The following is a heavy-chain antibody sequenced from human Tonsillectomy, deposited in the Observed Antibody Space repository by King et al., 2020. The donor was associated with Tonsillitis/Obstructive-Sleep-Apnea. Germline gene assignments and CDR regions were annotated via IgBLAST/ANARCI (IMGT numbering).Heavy chain of an antibody. CDR1: GGSITGYY. J-gene: IGHJ6*03. CDR3: ARVQVTIFGVTIIGHPYYYYMDV. CDR2: IYYSGST. Sequence: QLQESGPGLVKPSETLSLTCTVSGGSITGYYWSWIRQPPGKGLEWIGNIYYSGSTNYNPSHMSRVTISVDTSKNQFSLKLSSVSAADTAVYYCARVQVTIFGVTIIGHPYYYYMDVWGEGTTVTVSS. V-gene: IGHV4-59*01. D-gene: IGHD3-3*01.